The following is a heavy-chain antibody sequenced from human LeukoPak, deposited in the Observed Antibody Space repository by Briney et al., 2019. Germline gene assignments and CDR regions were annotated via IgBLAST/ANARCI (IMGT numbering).Heavy chain of an antibody. CDR2: ISGGGGNT. CDR1: GFTFSIYG. Sequence: PGGSLRLSCAASGFTFSIYGMSWVRQAPGEGLEWVSGISGGGGNTYYADSVKGRFTISRDNSKNTLYLQMNSLRADDTAVYYCAKDSTDIVVVVATTDASDIWGQGTMVTVSS. D-gene: IGHD2-15*01. V-gene: IGHV3-23*01. CDR3: AKDSTDIVVVVATTDASDI. J-gene: IGHJ3*02.